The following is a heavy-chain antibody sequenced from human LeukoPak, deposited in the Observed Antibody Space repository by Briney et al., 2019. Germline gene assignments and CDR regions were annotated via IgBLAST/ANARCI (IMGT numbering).Heavy chain of an antibody. J-gene: IGHJ4*02. Sequence: PSETLSLTCAVYGGSFSCYYWSSIRQPPGKGLEWIGEDNHSGSTNYNPSLKSRVTISVDTSKNQFSLKLSSVTAADTAVYYCASLAHYYYGSGSSRYDYWGQGTLVTVSS. CDR2: DNHSGST. CDR1: GGSFSCYY. D-gene: IGHD3-10*01. CDR3: ASLAHYYYGSGSSRYDY. V-gene: IGHV4-34*01.